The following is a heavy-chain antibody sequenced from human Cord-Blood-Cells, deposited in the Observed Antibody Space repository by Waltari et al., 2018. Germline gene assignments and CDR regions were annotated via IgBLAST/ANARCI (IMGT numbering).Heavy chain of an antibody. V-gene: IGHV4-4*02. CDR1: GGSISRSTW. CDR3: ARVDWGGSGSFYAFDI. J-gene: IGHJ3*02. CDR2: ISHSGST. D-gene: IGHD3-10*01. Sequence: QVQLQESGPGLVKPSGTLSLTCAVSGGSISRSTWRSWVRPPPGKGLEWIGEISHSGSTNYNPSLKSRVTISVDKSKNQFSLKLSSVTAADTAVYYCARVDWGGSGSFYAFDIWGQGTMVTVSS.